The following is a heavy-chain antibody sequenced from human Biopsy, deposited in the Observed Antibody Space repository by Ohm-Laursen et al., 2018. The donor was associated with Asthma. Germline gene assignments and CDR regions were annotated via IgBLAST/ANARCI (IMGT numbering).Heavy chain of an antibody. J-gene: IGHJ4*02. CDR1: GFSFSEFV. CDR2: ISYDGSTK. D-gene: IGHD3-3*01. V-gene: IGHV3-30*03. CDR3: ASQSSGPDFWSGYYYFDY. Sequence: LSLTCAASGFSFSEFVMHWVRQAPGKGLEWVAVISYDGSTKYYADSVKGRFTISRDNSKNTLYLQMNSLRAEDTAVYYCASQSSGPDFWSGYYYFDYWGQGTLVTVSS.